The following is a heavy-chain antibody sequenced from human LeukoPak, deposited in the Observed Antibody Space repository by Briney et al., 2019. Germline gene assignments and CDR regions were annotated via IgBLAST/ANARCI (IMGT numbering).Heavy chain of an antibody. CDR2: IYYSGST. D-gene: IGHD2-21*02. CDR1: GGSISSYY. CDR3: ARGYCGDCYLPAFAY. V-gene: IGHV4-59*01. J-gene: IGHJ4*02. Sequence: KPSETLSLTCTVSGGSISSYYGSWIRQPAGTGLEWIGYIYYSGSTNYNPSLKSRVTISIDTSKTQFSLKLNSVTAADTAVYYCARGYCGDCYLPAFAYWGQGTLVTVSS.